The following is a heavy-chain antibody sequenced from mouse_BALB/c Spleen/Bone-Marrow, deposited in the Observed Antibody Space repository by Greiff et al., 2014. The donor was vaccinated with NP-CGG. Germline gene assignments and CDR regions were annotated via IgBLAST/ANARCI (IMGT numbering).Heavy chain of an antibody. V-gene: IGHV1S16*01. CDR1: GYTFTSYY. CDR2: INPSNGGT. CDR3: TNDYLFAY. D-gene: IGHD2-4*01. J-gene: IGHJ3*01. Sequence: ESGAELVKPGASVKLSCKASGYTFTSYYMYWVKQRPGQGLEWIGEINPSNGGTNFNEKFKSKATLTVDKSSSTAYMQLSSLTSEDSAVYYCTNDYLFAYWGQGTLVTVSA.